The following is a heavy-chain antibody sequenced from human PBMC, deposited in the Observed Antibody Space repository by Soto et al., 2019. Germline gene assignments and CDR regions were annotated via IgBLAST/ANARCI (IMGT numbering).Heavy chain of an antibody. CDR3: ARAFDCDY. CDR2: ISYDGSSK. Sequence: QVQLVESGGGVVQPGRSLRLSCTASGFTFSTYAMHWVRQAPDMGLEWVAVISYDGSSKYYADSVKGRFTISRDKSKNTLYLQMNRLRAEDTAVYYCARAFDCDYWGQGTLVTVSS. J-gene: IGHJ4*02. CDR1: GFTFSTYA. V-gene: IGHV3-30-3*01.